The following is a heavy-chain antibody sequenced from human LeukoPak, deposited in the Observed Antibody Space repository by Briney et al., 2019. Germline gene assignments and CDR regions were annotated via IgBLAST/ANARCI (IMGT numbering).Heavy chain of an antibody. D-gene: IGHD3-22*01. V-gene: IGHV1-18*01. Sequence: ASVKVSCKASGYSFTSYGISWVRQAPGQGLEWMGWISAYNVNTNYAQKLQGRVTMTTDTSTSTAYMELRSLRSDDTAVYYCGRDLGRDSSGYVLDYWGQGTLVTVSS. CDR3: GRDLGRDSSGYVLDY. CDR1: GYSFTSYG. J-gene: IGHJ4*02. CDR2: ISAYNVNT.